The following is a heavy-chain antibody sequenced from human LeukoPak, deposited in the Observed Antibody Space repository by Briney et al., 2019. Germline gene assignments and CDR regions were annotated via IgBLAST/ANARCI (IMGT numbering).Heavy chain of an antibody. Sequence: PSETLSLTCAVYGGSFSGYYWSWIRQPPGKGLEWIGEINHSGSTNYNPSLKSRVTISVDTSKNQFSLKMSSVTAADTAVYYCAREVSSGWYGDYYYYMDVWGKGTTVTISS. CDR3: AREVSSGWYGDYYYYMDV. CDR1: GGSFSGYY. J-gene: IGHJ6*03. D-gene: IGHD6-19*01. CDR2: INHSGST. V-gene: IGHV4-34*01.